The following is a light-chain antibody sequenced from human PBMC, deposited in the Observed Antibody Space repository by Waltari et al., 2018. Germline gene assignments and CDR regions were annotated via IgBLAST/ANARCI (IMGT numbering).Light chain of an antibody. CDR1: QSVLYSSNNKNY. V-gene: IGKV4-1*01. CDR3: QQYYSTPYT. Sequence: DIVMTQSPDSLAVSLGEKATINCKSSQSVLYSSNNKNYLAWYQQKPGQPPQLLIYWASTRESGVPDRFSGSGSGTDFALTISSLQAEDVAGYYCQQYYSTPYTFGQGTKLEIK. J-gene: IGKJ2*01. CDR2: WAS.